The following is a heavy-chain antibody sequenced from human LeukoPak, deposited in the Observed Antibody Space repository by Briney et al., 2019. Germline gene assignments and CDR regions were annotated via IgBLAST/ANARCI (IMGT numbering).Heavy chain of an antibody. CDR1: GFTFSSYG. CDR2: IRYDGSNK. J-gene: IGHJ4*02. V-gene: IGHV3-30*02. Sequence: PGGSLRPSCAASGFTFSSYGMHWVRQAPGKGLEWVAFIRYDGSNKYYADSVKGRFTISRDNSKNTLYLQMNSLRAEDTAVYYCAKDGKLATGYSSSWYRCDYWGQGTLVTVSS. CDR3: AKDGKLATGYSSSWYRCDY. D-gene: IGHD6-13*01.